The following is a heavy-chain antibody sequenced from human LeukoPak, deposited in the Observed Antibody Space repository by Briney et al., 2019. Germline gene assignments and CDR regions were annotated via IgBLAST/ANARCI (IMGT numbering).Heavy chain of an antibody. J-gene: IGHJ5*02. CDR1: GFTFSSYE. D-gene: IGHD3-22*01. CDR3: ARDQPYYYDSSGYP. CDR2: ISSSGSTI. V-gene: IGHV3-48*03. Sequence: PGGSLRLSCAASGFTFSSYEMNWVRQAPGKGLEWVSYISSSGSTIYYADSVKGRFTISRDNAKNSLYLQMNSLRAEDTAVYYCARDQPYYYDSSGYPWGKGTLVTVSS.